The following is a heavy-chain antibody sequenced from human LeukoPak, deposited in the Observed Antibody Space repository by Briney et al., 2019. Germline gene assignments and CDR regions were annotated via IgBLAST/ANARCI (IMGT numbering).Heavy chain of an antibody. CDR1: GFTFSSFA. Sequence: GGSLRLSCAASGFTFSSFAMSWVRQAPGKGLEWVAVIWYDGSNKYYADSVKGRFTISRDNSKNTLYLQMNSLRAEDTAVYYCARVDNYGDYPVDYWGQGTLVTVSS. D-gene: IGHD4-17*01. CDR3: ARVDNYGDYPVDY. J-gene: IGHJ4*02. V-gene: IGHV3-33*08. CDR2: IWYDGSNK.